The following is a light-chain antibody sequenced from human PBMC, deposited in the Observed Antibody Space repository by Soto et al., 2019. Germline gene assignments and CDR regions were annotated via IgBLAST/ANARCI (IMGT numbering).Light chain of an antibody. CDR1: SSDVGGYNY. J-gene: IGLJ1*01. V-gene: IGLV2-8*01. CDR3: SSYAGSSNV. CDR2: EVN. Sequence: QSALTQPPSASGSPGQSVAISCTGTSSDVGGYNYVSWYQQHPGKAPKLIIYEVNKRPSGVPDRFSGSKSGNTASLTVSCLQAEYEADYYCSSYAGSSNVFGTGTKVTVL.